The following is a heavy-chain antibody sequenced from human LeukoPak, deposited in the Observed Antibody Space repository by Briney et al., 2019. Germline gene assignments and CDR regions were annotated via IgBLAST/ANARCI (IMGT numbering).Heavy chain of an antibody. D-gene: IGHD5-18*01. CDR1: GFKFSTYE. V-gene: IGHV3-48*03. Sequence: GGSLRLSCAASGFKFSTYEMSWVRQAPGKGLEWASYISSTGSTINYAHSVKGRFTISRDNAENSLDLQMNSLRAEDTAIYYCARTRGYSYGYLDYWGQGILVTVSS. CDR2: ISSTGSTI. J-gene: IGHJ4*02. CDR3: ARTRGYSYGYLDY.